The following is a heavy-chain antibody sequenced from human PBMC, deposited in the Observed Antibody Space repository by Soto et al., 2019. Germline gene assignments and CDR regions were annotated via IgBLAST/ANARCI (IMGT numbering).Heavy chain of an antibody. Sequence: ASVKVSCKASGYSFTSYGISWVRQAPGQGLEWMGWISAYNGNTNYAQKLQGRVTMTTDTSTSTAYMELRSLRAEDTAVYYCAKGLGFGTTMIVVVMFDAMDVWGQGTTVTVSS. J-gene: IGHJ6*02. V-gene: IGHV1-18*01. CDR2: ISAYNGNT. D-gene: IGHD3-22*01. CDR1: GYSFTSYG. CDR3: AKGLGFGTTMIVVVMFDAMDV.